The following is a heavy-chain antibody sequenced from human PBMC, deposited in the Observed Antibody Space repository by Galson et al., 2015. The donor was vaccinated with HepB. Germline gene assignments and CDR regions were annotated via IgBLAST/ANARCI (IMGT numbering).Heavy chain of an antibody. Sequence: SVKVSCKASGGTFSSYAISWVRQAPGQGLEWMGGIIPIFGTANYAQKFQGRVTITADESTSTACMELSSLRSEDTAVYYCARAAAMADYFDYWGQGTLVTVSS. CDR2: IIPIFGTA. D-gene: IGHD5-18*01. J-gene: IGHJ4*02. CDR3: ARAAAMADYFDY. CDR1: GGTFSSYA. V-gene: IGHV1-69*13.